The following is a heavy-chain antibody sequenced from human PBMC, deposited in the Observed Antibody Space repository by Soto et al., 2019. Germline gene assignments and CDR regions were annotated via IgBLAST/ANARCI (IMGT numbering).Heavy chain of an antibody. CDR1: GDSFSSYA. V-gene: IGHV1-69*01. D-gene: IGHD6-13*01. CDR2: IIPIFETA. Sequence: QVQLVQYGAELKKPGSSVRVSCKISGDSFSSYAIRWVRQAPGERLEWVGGIIPIFETANYAQKFQGRVTITAVESTTTAYMEVTRLRPEDTAIFYCAASDSSSWQHDYWGQGTLITVSS. J-gene: IGHJ4*02. CDR3: AASDSSSWQHDY.